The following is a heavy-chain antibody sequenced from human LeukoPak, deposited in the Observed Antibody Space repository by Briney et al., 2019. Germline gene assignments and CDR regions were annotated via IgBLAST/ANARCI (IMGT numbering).Heavy chain of an antibody. D-gene: IGHD5-12*01. CDR1: GYTFTGYY. CDR2: INPNSGGT. J-gene: IGHJ3*02. V-gene: IGHV1-2*02. CDR3: ARARRARGYSGYDSAFDI. Sequence: ASVKVSCKASGYTFTGYYMHWVRQAPGQGLEWMGWINPNSGGTNYAQKFQGRVTMTRDTSISTACMELSRLRSDDTAVYYCARARRARGYSGYDSAFDIWGQGTMVTVSS.